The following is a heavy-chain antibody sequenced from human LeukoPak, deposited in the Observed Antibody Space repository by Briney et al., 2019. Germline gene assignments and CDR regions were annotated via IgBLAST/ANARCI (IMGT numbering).Heavy chain of an antibody. CDR1: GFTFSSYG. Sequence: GRSLRLSCAASGFTFSSYGMHWVRQAPGKGLEWVAGTSYDGGIKEYVNSVMGRFTISRDNSKNTLSLQVNSLRAEDTATYYCARGAGEAVRKTYFLDCWGQGTLVTVSS. D-gene: IGHD3-10*01. CDR2: TSYDGGIK. V-gene: IGHV3-30*03. J-gene: IGHJ4*02. CDR3: ARGAGEAVRKTYFLDC.